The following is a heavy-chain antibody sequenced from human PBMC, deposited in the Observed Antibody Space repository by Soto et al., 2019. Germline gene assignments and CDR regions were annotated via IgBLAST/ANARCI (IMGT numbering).Heavy chain of an antibody. CDR2: ISWNSGSI. D-gene: IGHD3-10*01. V-gene: IGHV3-9*01. J-gene: IGHJ5*01. CDR1: GFTFDDYA. CDR3: AKDLWFGEHWFDS. Sequence: PGGSLRLSCAASGFTFDDYAMHWVRQAPGKGLEWVSGISWNSGSIGYADSVKGRFTISRDNAKNSLYLQMNSLRAEDTALYYCAKDLWFGEHWFDSWGQGTLVTVSS.